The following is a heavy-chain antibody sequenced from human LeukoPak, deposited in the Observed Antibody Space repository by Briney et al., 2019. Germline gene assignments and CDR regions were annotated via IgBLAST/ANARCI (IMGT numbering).Heavy chain of an antibody. D-gene: IGHD1-14*01. CDR2: IWYDGSNK. J-gene: IGHJ4*02. CDR1: GFTFSSYG. Sequence: GGSLRLSCAAFGFTFSSYGMRWVRQAPGKGLEWVAVIWYDGSNKYYADSVKGRFTISRDTSKNTLYLKMNSLRAEDTAVYYCTTGDYWGQGTLVTVSS. V-gene: IGHV3-33*08. CDR3: TTGDY.